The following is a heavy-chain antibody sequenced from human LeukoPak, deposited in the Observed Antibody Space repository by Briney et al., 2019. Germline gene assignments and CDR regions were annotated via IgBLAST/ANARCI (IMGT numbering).Heavy chain of an antibody. CDR1: GYTFTSYY. D-gene: IGHD1-26*01. J-gene: IGHJ4*02. V-gene: IGHV1-46*01. CDR3: AREGYVSGSYYIIDY. Sequence: ASVKVSCKASGYTFTSYYMHWVRQAPGQGLEWMGIINPSGGSTSYAQKFQGRVTMTRETSTSTVYMELSSLRSEDTAVYYCAREGYVSGSYYIIDYWGQGTLVTVSS. CDR2: INPSGGST.